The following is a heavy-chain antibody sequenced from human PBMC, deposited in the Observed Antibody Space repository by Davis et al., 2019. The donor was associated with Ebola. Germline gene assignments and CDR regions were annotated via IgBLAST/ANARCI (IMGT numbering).Heavy chain of an antibody. CDR3: AREVEAARRSYFDY. Sequence: ASVKVSCKASGYTFTSYGISWVRQAPGQGLEWMGWINPNSGGTNYAQKFQGWVTMTRDTSISTAYMELSRLRSDDTAVYYCAREVEAARRSYFDYWGQGTLVTVSS. CDR2: INPNSGGT. J-gene: IGHJ4*02. V-gene: IGHV1-2*04. D-gene: IGHD6-6*01. CDR1: GYTFTSYG.